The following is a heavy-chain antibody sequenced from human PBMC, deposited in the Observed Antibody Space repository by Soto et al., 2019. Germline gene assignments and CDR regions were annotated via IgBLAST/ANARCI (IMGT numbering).Heavy chain of an antibody. J-gene: IGHJ4*02. D-gene: IGHD3-22*01. Sequence: GGSLRLSCAASGFTFSSYAMSWVRQAPGKGLEWVSAISGSGGSTYYADSVKGRFTISRDNSKNTLYLQMNSLRAEDTAVYYCAKDVAAYYDSSCYYFFDYWGQGTLVTVSS. V-gene: IGHV3-23*01. CDR3: AKDVAAYYDSSCYYFFDY. CDR2: ISGSGGST. CDR1: GFTFSSYA.